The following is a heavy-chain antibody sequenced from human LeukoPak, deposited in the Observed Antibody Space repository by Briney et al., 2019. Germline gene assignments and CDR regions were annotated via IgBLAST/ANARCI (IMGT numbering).Heavy chain of an antibody. Sequence: GASVKVSCKASGYTFTSYGFTWVRQAPGQGLEWMGWISAYNGNTNYAQKLQGRVTMTTDTSTSTAYMELRSLRSDDTAVYYCARDSTAVAGTENFDYWGQGTLVTVSS. CDR1: GYTFTSYG. J-gene: IGHJ4*02. V-gene: IGHV1-18*01. D-gene: IGHD6-19*01. CDR2: ISAYNGNT. CDR3: ARDSTAVAGTENFDY.